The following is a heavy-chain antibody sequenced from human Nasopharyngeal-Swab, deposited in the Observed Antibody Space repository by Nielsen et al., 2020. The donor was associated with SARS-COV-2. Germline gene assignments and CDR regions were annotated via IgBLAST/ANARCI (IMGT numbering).Heavy chain of an antibody. V-gene: IGHV3-9*01. J-gene: IGHJ3*01. CDR2: ISWNSGNK. CDR3: TRSVADSDAFDL. CDR1: GFSFDDYA. Sequence: SLKISCAASGFSFDDYAMHWVRQPPGKGLEWVSRISWNSGNKHYADSVKGRFTISRDNAKNSLYLQMNSLRAEDTAVYYCTRSVADSDAFDLWGPGTVVTVSS.